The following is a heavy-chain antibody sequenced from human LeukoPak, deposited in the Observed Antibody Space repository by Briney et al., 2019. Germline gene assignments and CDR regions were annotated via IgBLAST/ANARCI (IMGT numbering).Heavy chain of an antibody. CDR3: ARGVGSSWFDP. D-gene: IGHD1-26*01. J-gene: IGHJ5*02. CDR1: GYTFTDNN. CDR2: INPNSGGT. V-gene: IGHV1-2*02. Sequence: GASVKVSCKAFGYTFTDNNIYWVRQAPGQGLEWMGWINPNSGGTIYAQKFKGRVTMTRDASISTAYMELRRLISDDTAVYFCARGVGSSWFDPWGQGTLVTVSS.